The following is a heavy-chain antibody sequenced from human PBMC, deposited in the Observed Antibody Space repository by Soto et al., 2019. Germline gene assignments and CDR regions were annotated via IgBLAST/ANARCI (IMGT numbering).Heavy chain of an antibody. V-gene: IGHV4-4*02. Sequence: QVQLQESGPGLVQPSETLSLTCAVSGDSISRSVWWTWVRQSPGKGLEWIGGAYHIGNTNYSPSPSARVTTTLDTSQNRFSLFRHAVTAADTAIYYSATFCKGDCDSISYAFSVGGHGTMVTVSS. CDR1: GDSISRSVW. CDR2: AYHIGNT. D-gene: IGHD2-21*02. CDR3: ATFCKGDCDSISYAFSV. J-gene: IGHJ3*01.